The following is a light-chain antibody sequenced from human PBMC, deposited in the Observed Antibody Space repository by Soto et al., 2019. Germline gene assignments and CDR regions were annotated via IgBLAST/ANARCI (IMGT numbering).Light chain of an antibody. CDR1: QSVSTF. CDR2: DAS. CDR3: QMRSNGIT. Sequence: EIVLTQSPATLSLSPGERATLSCRASQSVSTFLAWYQQKPGQAPRLLIYDASNRATGIPGRFSGSGSGTDFTLTISSLAPEDFAVYYCQMRSNGITVGPGTNVDIK. V-gene: IGKV3-11*01. J-gene: IGKJ3*01.